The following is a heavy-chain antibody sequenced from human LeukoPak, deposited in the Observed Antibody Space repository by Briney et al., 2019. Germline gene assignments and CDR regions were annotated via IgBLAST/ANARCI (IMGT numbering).Heavy chain of an antibody. J-gene: IGHJ4*02. CDR1: GFTFSSYA. CDR3: ARGPYVAWLFDY. CDR2: ISGSGGST. V-gene: IGHV3-23*01. D-gene: IGHD3-9*01. Sequence: PGGSLRLSCAATGFTFSSYAMSWVRQAPGKGLEWVSAISGSGGSTYYADSVKGRVTISRDNSKNTLYLQMNSLRAEDTAVYYCARGPYVAWLFDYWGQGTLVTVSS.